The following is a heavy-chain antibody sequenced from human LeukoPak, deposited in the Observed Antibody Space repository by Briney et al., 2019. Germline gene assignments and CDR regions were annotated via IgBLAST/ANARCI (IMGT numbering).Heavy chain of an antibody. J-gene: IGHJ4*02. CDR1: GFTFSSYG. Sequence: PGGSLRLSCAASGFTFSSYGMSWVRQAPGKGLEWVSAISGSGGSTYYADSVKGRFTISRDNSKNTLYLQMNSLRAEDTAVYYCAKSPPGYSSSWYTFDYWGQGTLVTVSS. D-gene: IGHD6-13*01. CDR2: ISGSGGST. CDR3: AKSPPGYSSSWYTFDY. V-gene: IGHV3-23*01.